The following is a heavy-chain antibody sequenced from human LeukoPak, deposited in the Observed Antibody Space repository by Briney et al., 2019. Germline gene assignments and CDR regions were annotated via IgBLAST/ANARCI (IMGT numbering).Heavy chain of an antibody. CDR3: ARGSIALPAAPFDY. Sequence: KPSETLSLTCAVYGGSFSGHYWAWIRQPPGKGLEWIGEINHRGSTTYNPSLKSRLTISVDTSKTEFSLKLSSVTAADTAVYYCARGSIALPAAPFDYWGRGTLVTVSS. V-gene: IGHV4-34*01. D-gene: IGHD2-2*01. CDR1: GGSFSGHY. CDR2: INHRGST. J-gene: IGHJ4*02.